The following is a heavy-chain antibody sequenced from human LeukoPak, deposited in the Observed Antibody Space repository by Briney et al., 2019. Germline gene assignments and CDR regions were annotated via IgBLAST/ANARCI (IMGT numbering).Heavy chain of an antibody. CDR1: GFTFSSYA. V-gene: IGHV3-30*01. CDR2: ISYDGSNK. J-gene: IGHJ4*02. D-gene: IGHD3-10*01. Sequence: GGSLRLSCAASGFTFSSYAMHWVRQAPGKGLEWVAVISYDGSNKYYADSVKGRFTISRDNSENTLYLQMNSLRAEDTAVYYCARDPGVWGQGTLVTVSS. CDR3: ARDPGV.